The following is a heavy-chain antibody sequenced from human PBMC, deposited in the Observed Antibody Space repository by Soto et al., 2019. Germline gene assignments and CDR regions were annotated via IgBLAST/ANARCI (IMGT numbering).Heavy chain of an antibody. J-gene: IGHJ2*01. CDR1: GLTFSDYY. D-gene: IGHD3-9*01. CDR3: ATETGGGFDL. CDR2: ISTTSTYI. V-gene: IGHV3-11*06. Sequence: GGSLRLSCAASGLTFSDYYMSWIRQAPGKGLEWISYISTTSTYIKSADSVKGRFTISRDNAKNSLYLQMNSLRGEDTALYYCATETGGGFDLWGRGTLVTLSS.